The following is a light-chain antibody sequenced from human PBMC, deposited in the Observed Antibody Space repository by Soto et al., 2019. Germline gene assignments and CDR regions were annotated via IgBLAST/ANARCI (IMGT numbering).Light chain of an antibody. CDR1: EGVLYTSNNKNY. Sequence: DVVMTQSPDSLAVSLGERATINGMSSEGVLYTSNNKNYVSWYQQKPGQPPKLLIYWASTRDSGVPDRFSGSGSGTDFTLTISSLQAEDVAVYYCQQFCYNPRTFGQGTKVDIK. V-gene: IGKV4-1*01. J-gene: IGKJ1*01. CDR2: WAS. CDR3: QQFCYNPRT.